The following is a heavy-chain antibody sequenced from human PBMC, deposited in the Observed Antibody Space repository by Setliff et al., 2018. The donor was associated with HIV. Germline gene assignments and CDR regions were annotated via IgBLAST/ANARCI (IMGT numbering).Heavy chain of an antibody. CDR2: INAGNGHT. J-gene: IGHJ4*02. CDR1: GYTFTSYA. Sequence: ASLPFSCKASGYTFTSYALHWVRQAPGQRLEWMGWINAGNGHTKYSQKFQGRVSITRDTSASTAYMELSSLRSEDTAVYYCARVSGLSGELLYFDYWGLGTLVTVSS. D-gene: IGHD1-26*01. CDR3: ARVSGLSGELLYFDY. V-gene: IGHV1-3*01.